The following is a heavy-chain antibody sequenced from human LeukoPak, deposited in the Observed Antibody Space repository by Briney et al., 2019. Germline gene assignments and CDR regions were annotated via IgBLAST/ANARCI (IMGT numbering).Heavy chain of an antibody. CDR2: IKSKTDGGTT. J-gene: IGHJ4*02. Sequence: GGSLRLSCAVSGFTFSNAWMSWVRQAPGKGLEWVGRIKSKTDGGTTDYAVLVKGRFTISRDDSKNTLYLQMNSLKIEDTAVYYCTRLFGSRYEWELHTPDYWGQGTLVTVSS. CDR1: GFTFSNAW. CDR3: TRLFGSRYEWELHTPDY. D-gene: IGHD1-26*01. V-gene: IGHV3-15*01.